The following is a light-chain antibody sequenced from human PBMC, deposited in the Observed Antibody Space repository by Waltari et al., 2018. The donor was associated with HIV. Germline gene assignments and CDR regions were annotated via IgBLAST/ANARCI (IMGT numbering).Light chain of an antibody. CDR3: QQYNTSPWT. J-gene: IGKJ1*01. CDR1: QSISSW. V-gene: IGKV1-5*03. CDR2: KAS. Sequence: DIQMTQSPSTLSASLGDRVTITCRASQSISSWLAWYQQKPGKAPNLLIYKASSLESGVPSRFSGSGSGTEFTLTISSLQPDDFATDYCQQYNTSPWTFGQVTKVEGK.